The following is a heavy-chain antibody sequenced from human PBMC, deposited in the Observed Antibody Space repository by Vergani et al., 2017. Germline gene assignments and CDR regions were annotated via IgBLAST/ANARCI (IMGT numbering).Heavy chain of an antibody. Sequence: QVQVVQSGAEVKKSGASVKVSCKTSGYTFSNYYMHWVRQAPGQGLEWMGIINPSGGHTNYAQKFQGRVTMTRDTSTSTVYMELSSLRSEDTAIYYCARGDYRILTGYRYWVQGALVTVSA. CDR1: GYTFSNYY. CDR2: INPSGGHT. J-gene: IGHJ4*02. CDR3: ARGDYRILTGYRY. V-gene: IGHV1-46*03. D-gene: IGHD3-9*01.